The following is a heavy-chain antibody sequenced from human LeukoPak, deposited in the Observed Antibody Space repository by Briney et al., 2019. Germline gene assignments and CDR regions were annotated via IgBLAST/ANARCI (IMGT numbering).Heavy chain of an antibody. J-gene: IGHJ4*02. V-gene: IGHV1-2*06. Sequence: ASVKVSCKASGYTFTGYYMHWVRQAPGQGLEWMGRINPNSGCTNYAQKFQGRVTMTSDTSISTAYMELSRLRSDDTAVYYCARVRRYYDSSGYYYFDYWGQGTLVTVSS. CDR1: GYTFTGYY. CDR3: ARVRRYYDSSGYYYFDY. CDR2: INPNSGCT. D-gene: IGHD3-22*01.